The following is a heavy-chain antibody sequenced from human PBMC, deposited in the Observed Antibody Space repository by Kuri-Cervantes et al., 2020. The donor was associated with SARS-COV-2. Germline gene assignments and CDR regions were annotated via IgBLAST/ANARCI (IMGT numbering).Heavy chain of an antibody. CDR3: ARGATGGAFDI. Sequence: GGSLRLSCAASGFTFSSYWMSWVRQAPGKGLEWVANIKQDGSEKYYADSVKGRFTISRDNSKNTLYLQMNSLRAEDTAVYYCARGATGGAFDIWGQGTMVPSPQ. CDR1: GFTFSSYW. V-gene: IGHV3-7*01. J-gene: IGHJ3*02. D-gene: IGHD3-10*01. CDR2: IKQDGSEK.